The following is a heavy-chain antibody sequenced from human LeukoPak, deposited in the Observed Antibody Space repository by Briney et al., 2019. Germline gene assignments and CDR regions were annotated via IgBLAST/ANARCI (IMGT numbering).Heavy chain of an antibody. CDR2: ISGSGGST. D-gene: IGHD2-2*01. J-gene: IGHJ4*02. Sequence: AGGSLRLSCAASGFTFSSYAMSWVRQAPGKGLEWVSAISGSGGSTYYADSAKGRFTISRDNSKNTLYLQMNSLRAEDTAVYYCAKDPRYCSSTSCYRFDYWGQGTLVTVSS. CDR3: AKDPRYCSSTSCYRFDY. V-gene: IGHV3-23*01. CDR1: GFTFSSYA.